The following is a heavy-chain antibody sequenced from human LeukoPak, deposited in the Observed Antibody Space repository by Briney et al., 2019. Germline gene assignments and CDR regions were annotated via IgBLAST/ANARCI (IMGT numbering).Heavy chain of an antibody. CDR1: GDSISSGDYS. CDR2: IFHSGSS. Sequence: PSETLSLTCAVSGDSISSGDYSWSWIRQPSGKGLEWIGYIFHSGSSYYNPSFKSRVTISVDKSKNQFSLRLTSVTAADTAVYYCARELWFVNAPGSWFDPWGQGTLVTVSS. J-gene: IGHJ5*02. CDR3: ARELWFVNAPGSWFDP. D-gene: IGHD3-10*01. V-gene: IGHV4-30-2*01.